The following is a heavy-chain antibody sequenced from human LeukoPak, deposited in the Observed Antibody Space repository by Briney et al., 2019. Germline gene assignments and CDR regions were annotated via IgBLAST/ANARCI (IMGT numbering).Heavy chain of an antibody. D-gene: IGHD4-17*01. CDR1: GGSISSSNW. CDR2: IYHSGST. V-gene: IGHV4-4*02. Sequence: SETLSLTCAVSGGSISSSNWWSWVRQPPGKGLEWIGEIYHSGSTNYNPSLKSRVTISVDKSKNQFSLKLSSVTAADTAVYYCARKTLTVTRGIMDVWGQGTTVTVSS. CDR3: ARKTLTVTRGIMDV. J-gene: IGHJ6*02.